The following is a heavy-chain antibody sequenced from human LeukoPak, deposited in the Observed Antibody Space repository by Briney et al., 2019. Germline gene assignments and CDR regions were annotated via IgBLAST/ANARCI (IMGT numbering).Heavy chain of an antibody. Sequence: SEILSLTCAVSGDSISSSHWWSWVRQSPGKGLEWIGEIYHSGNTNYNPSLKSRVAISLDKSSNQFSLRLTSVTAADTAVYYCARVLKAYYYYYYMDVWGKGTTVTVSS. CDR3: ARVLKAYYYYYYMDV. CDR2: IYHSGNT. J-gene: IGHJ6*03. CDR1: GDSISSSHW. V-gene: IGHV4-4*02.